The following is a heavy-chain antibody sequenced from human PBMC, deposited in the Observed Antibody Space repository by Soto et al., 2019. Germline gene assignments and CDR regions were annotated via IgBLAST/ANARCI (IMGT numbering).Heavy chain of an antibody. Sequence: EVQLVQSGAEVKKPGESLKISCKGSGYSFTSYWIGWVRQMPGKGLEWMGIIYPGDSDTRYSPSFQGQVTISADKSISTAYLQWSRLKASHTARYYCARAMVRGKNYYGVDVWGQGTTVTVSS. CDR3: ARAMVRGKNYYGVDV. D-gene: IGHD3-10*01. V-gene: IGHV5-51*03. CDR2: IYPGDSDT. CDR1: GYSFTSYW. J-gene: IGHJ6*02.